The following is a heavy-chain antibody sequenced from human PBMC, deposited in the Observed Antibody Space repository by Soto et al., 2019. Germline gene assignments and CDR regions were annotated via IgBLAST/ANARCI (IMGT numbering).Heavy chain of an antibody. CDR1: RASFNGYD. Sequence: SRAFAVGRASFNGYDESCMGQPPGKGLEWIGEINHSGSTHYNPSLKSRVTISVDTSKNQFSLKLSSVTAADTAVYYCVRPYRYRRAAGFDYWGQGRLVIVS. CDR2: INHSGST. V-gene: IGHV4-34*01. D-gene: IGHD6-13*01. J-gene: IGHJ4*02. CDR3: VRPYRYRRAAGFDY.